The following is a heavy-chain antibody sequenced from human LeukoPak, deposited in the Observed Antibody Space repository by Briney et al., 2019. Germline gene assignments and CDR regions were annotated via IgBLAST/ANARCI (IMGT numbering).Heavy chain of an antibody. V-gene: IGHV4-34*01. CDR1: GGSSTGYY. CDR3: ARCLRGPSCGDFDY. D-gene: IGHD3-16*01. CDR2: ISHSGGA. Sequence: SETLSLTCAVYGGSSTGYYWSWIRQPPGKGLEWIGEISHSGGANYSPSLKSRVTISLDTSKNQFSLKLSSVTAADTAVYYCARCLRGPSCGDFDYWGEGTPVTVSA. J-gene: IGHJ4*02.